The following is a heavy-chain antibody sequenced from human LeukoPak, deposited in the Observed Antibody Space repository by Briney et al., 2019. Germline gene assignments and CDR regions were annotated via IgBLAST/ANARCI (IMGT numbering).Heavy chain of an antibody. J-gene: IGHJ4*02. CDR3: GRGSVGFGELNY. V-gene: IGHV3-48*01. CDR2: ISSGSSTI. Sequence: GGSLRLSCAASGFTFSSYSMNWVRQAPGKGLEWVSYISSGSSTIYYSDSVKGRFTISRDNSKNTLYLQMNSLRIEDTAVYYCGRGSVGFGELNYWGQGTLVTVSS. CDR1: GFTFSSYS. D-gene: IGHD3-10*01.